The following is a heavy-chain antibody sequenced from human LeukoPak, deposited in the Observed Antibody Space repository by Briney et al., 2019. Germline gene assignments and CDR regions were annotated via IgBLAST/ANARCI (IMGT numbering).Heavy chain of an antibody. J-gene: IGHJ4*02. CDR2: IIPIFGTA. CDR1: GGTFSSYA. D-gene: IGHD3-22*01. Sequence: SVKASCKASGGTFSSYAISWVRQAPGQGLEWMGGIIPIFGTANYAQKFQGRVTITADKSTSTAYMELSSLRSEDTAVYYCAGGTYYYDSSGYYGDYWGQGTLVTVSS. V-gene: IGHV1-69*06. CDR3: AGGTYYYDSSGYYGDY.